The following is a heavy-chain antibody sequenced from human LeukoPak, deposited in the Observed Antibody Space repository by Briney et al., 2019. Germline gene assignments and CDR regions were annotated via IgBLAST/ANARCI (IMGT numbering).Heavy chain of an antibody. J-gene: IGHJ4*02. V-gene: IGHV4-59*01. CDR1: GGSISGYY. CDR2: IYYSGST. CDR3: ARGRYTFDY. D-gene: IGHD1-1*01. Sequence: PSETLSLTCTASGGSISGYYWTWIRQPPGKGLEYIGYIYYSGSTNHNPSLKSRVTISVDTSKNQFSLKLSSVTAADTAVYYCARGRYTFDYWGQGTLVTVSS.